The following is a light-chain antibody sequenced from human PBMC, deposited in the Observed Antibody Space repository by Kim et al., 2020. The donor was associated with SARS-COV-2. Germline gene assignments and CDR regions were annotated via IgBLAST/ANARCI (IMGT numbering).Light chain of an antibody. CDR2: GAS. Sequence: EIVLTQSPGTLSLSPGERATLSCRASQSVSSSYLAWYQQKPGQAPRLLIYGASSRATGIPDRFSGSGSGTDFTLTISRLEPEDFAVYYCKKYGSSWTFGPGTKVDIK. J-gene: IGKJ1*01. CDR3: KKYGSSWT. CDR1: QSVSSSY. V-gene: IGKV3-20*01.